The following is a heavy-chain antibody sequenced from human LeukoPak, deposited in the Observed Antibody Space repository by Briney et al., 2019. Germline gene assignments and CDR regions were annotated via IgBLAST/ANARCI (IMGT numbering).Heavy chain of an antibody. CDR3: ARLLGRGILARRWFDP. Sequence: GASVKVSCKASGYTFTSYDINWVRQATGQGLEWMGWMNPNSGNTGYAQKFQGRATMTRNTSISTAYMELSSLRSEDTAVYYCARLLGRGILARRWFDPWGQGTLVTVSS. CDR2: MNPNSGNT. CDR1: GYTFTSYD. D-gene: IGHD3-10*01. V-gene: IGHV1-8*01. J-gene: IGHJ5*02.